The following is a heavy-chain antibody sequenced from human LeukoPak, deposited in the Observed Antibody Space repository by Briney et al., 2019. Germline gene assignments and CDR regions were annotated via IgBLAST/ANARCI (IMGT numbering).Heavy chain of an antibody. CDR3: ARVVYYDSSGYYLYDY. J-gene: IGHJ4*02. CDR2: IYYSGST. CDR1: GGSISSYY. D-gene: IGHD3-22*01. Sequence: PSETLSLTCTVSGGSISSYYWSWIRQPPGKGLEWIGYIYYSGSTNYHPSLKSRVTISVDTSKNQFSLKLSSVTAADTAVYYCARVVYYDSSGYYLYDYWGQGTLVTVSS. V-gene: IGHV4-59*01.